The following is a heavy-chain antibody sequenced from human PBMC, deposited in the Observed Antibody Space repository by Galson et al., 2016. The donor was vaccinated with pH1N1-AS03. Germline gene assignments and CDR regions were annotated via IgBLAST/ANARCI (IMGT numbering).Heavy chain of an antibody. CDR2: IYTSGST. Sequence: TLSLTCTVPGGSISSGSYYWSWIRQPARKGLEWIGYIYTSGSTNYNPSLKSRVTISVDTSKNQFSLKLSSVTAADTAMYYCAREVGPTVLFDYWGQGSLVTVSS. CDR3: AREVGPTVLFDY. D-gene: IGHD1-26*01. V-gene: IGHV4-61*09. J-gene: IGHJ4*02. CDR1: GGSISSGSYY.